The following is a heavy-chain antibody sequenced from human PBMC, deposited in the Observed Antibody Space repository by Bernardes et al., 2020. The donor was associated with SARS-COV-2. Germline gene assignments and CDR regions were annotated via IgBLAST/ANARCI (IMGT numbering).Heavy chain of an antibody. Sequence: GGSLRLSRAASGFTFSSYAMHWVRQAPGKGLEWVAVISYDGSNKYYADSVKGRFTISRDNSKNTLYLQMNSLRAEDTAVYYCARELSSWYNFDYWGQGTLVTVSS. V-gene: IGHV3-30-3*01. CDR1: GFTFSSYA. CDR3: ARELSSWYNFDY. CDR2: ISYDGSNK. D-gene: IGHD6-13*01. J-gene: IGHJ4*02.